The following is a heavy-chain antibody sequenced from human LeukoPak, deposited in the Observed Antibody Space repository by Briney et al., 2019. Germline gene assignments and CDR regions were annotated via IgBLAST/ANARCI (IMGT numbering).Heavy chain of an antibody. V-gene: IGHV1-18*01. J-gene: IGHJ3*02. CDR2: ISAYNGNT. CDR1: GYTFTSYG. CDR3: ARVTLWPRRAFDI. Sequence: ASVTVSCKASGYTFTSYGIRWVRQAPGQALEWMGWISAYNGNTNYAQKLQGRVTMTTDTSTSTAYMELRSLRSDDTAVYYCARVTLWPRRAFDIWGQGTMVTVSS. D-gene: IGHD3-10*02.